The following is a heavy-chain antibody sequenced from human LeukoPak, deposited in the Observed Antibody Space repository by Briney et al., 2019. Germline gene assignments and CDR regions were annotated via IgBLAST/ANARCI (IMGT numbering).Heavy chain of an antibody. CDR2: IFHSGRT. Sequence: SETLSLTCTVSGGSISSRSSYWGWIRQPPGKGPEWIGHIFHSGRTSYHPSLMSPVTISVDTTQNHFSLKMNHVTTAVPIMVYCARHGGSYYNGSGRSIEYWGEGTLVIVS. J-gene: IGHJ4*02. CDR3: ARHGGSYYNGSGRSIEY. D-gene: IGHD3-10*01. CDR1: GGSISSRSSY. V-gene: IGHV4-39*01.